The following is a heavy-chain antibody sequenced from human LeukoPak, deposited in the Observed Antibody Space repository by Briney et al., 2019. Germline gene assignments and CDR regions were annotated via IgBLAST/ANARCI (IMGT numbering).Heavy chain of an antibody. CDR1: GYSISSGYY. J-gene: IGHJ4*02. CDR2: ISSSSSYI. V-gene: IGHV3-21*01. CDR3: ASAFTLKAPREDY. Sequence: ETLSLTCTVSGYSISSGYYWGWIRQPPGKGLEWVSSISSSSSYIYYADSVKGRFTISRDNAKNSLYLQMNSLRAEDTAVYYCASAFTLKAPREDYWGQGTLVTVSS.